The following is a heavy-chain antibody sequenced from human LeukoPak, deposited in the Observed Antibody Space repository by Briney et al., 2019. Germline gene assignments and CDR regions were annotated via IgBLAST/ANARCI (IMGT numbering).Heavy chain of an antibody. CDR3: ARDRGLTLFYYGLDV. D-gene: IGHD3-9*01. CDR1: GLTFSKHE. V-gene: IGHV3-48*03. J-gene: IGHJ6*02. Sequence: GGSLRLSCTASGLTFSKHEMTWVRQAPGKGLEWVSYISSSDSTVYYADSVKGRVTISRDNAKNSLYLQMNSLRAEDAAIYYCARDRGLTLFYYGLDVWGQGTTVTVSS. CDR2: ISSSDSTV.